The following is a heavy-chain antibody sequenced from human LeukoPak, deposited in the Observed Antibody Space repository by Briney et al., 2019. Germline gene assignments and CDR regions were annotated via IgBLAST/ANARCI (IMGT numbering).Heavy chain of an antibody. Sequence: QPGGSLRLSCAASGFTFNSYAMPWVRHAPGKGLEYISGIDSVGDSTYYANSVKGRFSISRDNSRNTVYLQMDSLKAEDMAVYYCARADCSSSSCYTVSYWGQGTLVTVSS. D-gene: IGHD2-2*01. CDR3: ARADCSSSSCYTVSY. J-gene: IGHJ4*02. V-gene: IGHV3-64*01. CDR1: GFTFNSYA. CDR2: IDSVGDST.